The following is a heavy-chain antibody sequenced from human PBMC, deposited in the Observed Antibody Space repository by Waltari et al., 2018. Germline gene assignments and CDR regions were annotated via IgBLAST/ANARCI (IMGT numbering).Heavy chain of an antibody. CDR1: GFTFSTYS. CDR3: ARDLKSSYYPIGEIDY. V-gene: IGHV3-21*01. CDR2: ITRSTSYI. D-gene: IGHD3-3*01. Sequence: EVQLVESGGGLVKPGGSLRLSCAASGFTFSTYSMNWVRQAPGKGLEWVSYITRSTSYIYYVDSVKGRFTISRDNAKNSLYLQMNSLRAEDTAVYYCARDLKSSYYPIGEIDYWGQGTLVTVSS. J-gene: IGHJ4*02.